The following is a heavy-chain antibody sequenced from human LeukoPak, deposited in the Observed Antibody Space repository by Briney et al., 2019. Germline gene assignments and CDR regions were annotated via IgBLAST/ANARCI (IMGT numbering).Heavy chain of an antibody. D-gene: IGHD6-13*01. J-gene: IGHJ6*02. CDR1: GYTFTSYD. CDR2: ISAYNGNT. Sequence: ASVKVSCKTSGYTFTSYDISWVRQAPGQGLEWMGWISAYNGNTNYAQKLQGRVTMTTDTSTSTAYMELRSLRSDDTAVYYCARDEQQLVPKKFYYYYGMDVWGQGTTVTVSS. V-gene: IGHV1-18*01. CDR3: ARDEQQLVPKKFYYYYGMDV.